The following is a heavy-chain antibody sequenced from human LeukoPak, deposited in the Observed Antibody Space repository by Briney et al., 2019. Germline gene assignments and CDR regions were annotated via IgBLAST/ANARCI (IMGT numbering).Heavy chain of an antibody. CDR3: ASFLVVSRVIAAYFDY. V-gene: IGHV3-30*04. CDR2: ISYDGSNK. Sequence: GGSLRLSCAASGFTFSSYAMHWVRQAPGKGLEWVAVISYDGSNKYYADSVKGRFTISRDNSKNTLYLQMNSLRAEDTAVYYCASFLVVSRVIAAYFDYWGQGTLVTVSS. D-gene: IGHD6-6*01. CDR1: GFTFSSYA. J-gene: IGHJ4*02.